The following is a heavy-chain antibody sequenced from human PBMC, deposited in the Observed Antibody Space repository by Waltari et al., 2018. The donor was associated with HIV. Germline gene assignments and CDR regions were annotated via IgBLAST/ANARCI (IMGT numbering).Heavy chain of an antibody. CDR1: GASISSSSYY. Sequence: QLHLKESGPGLVKPSETLSLTCSVSGASISSSSYYWAWIRQPPGKGLEWIGAIYYSGTAYYNPSVKSRVSASLDASKNELSLKLTSVTATDTALYYCARLRFHSLYYFDSWGPGILVTVSS. CDR2: IYYSGTA. D-gene: IGHD3-16*01. J-gene: IGHJ4*02. CDR3: ARLRFHSLYYFDS. V-gene: IGHV4-39*01.